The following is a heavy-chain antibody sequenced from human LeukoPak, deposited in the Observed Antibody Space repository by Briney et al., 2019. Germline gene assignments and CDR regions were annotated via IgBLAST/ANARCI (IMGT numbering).Heavy chain of an antibody. V-gene: IGHV3-66*01. D-gene: IGHD3-22*01. J-gene: IGHJ1*01. CDR1: GFTFSSYA. CDR2: IYSGGST. Sequence: GGSLRLSCAASGFTFSSYAMSWVRQAPGKGLEWVSVIYSGGSTSYADSVKGRFTISRDNSRNTVSLQMNTLRAEDTAVYYCARGNSYDSSGYPEYFQNWGQGTLVTVSS. CDR3: ARGNSYDSSGYPEYFQN.